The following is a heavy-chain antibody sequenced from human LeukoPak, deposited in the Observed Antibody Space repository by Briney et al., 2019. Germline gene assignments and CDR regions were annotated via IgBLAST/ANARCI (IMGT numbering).Heavy chain of an antibody. J-gene: IGHJ4*02. D-gene: IGHD5-18*01. CDR2: ISSSGYI. CDR1: GFTFSSYS. Sequence: GGSLRLSCAASGFTFSSYSMNWVRQAPGKGLEWVSSISSSGYIYYADSVKGRFTISRDNAKNSLYLQMNSLRAEDTAVYYCARDPALDTAMDGYDYWGQGTLVTVSS. V-gene: IGHV3-21*01. CDR3: ARDPALDTAMDGYDY.